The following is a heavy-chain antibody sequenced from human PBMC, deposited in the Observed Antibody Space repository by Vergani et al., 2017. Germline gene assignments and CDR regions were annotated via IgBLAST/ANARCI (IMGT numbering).Heavy chain of an antibody. V-gene: IGHV3-30*03. CDR3: ARDPDYDFWSGYFDY. Sequence: VQLVESGGGLVKPGGSLRLSCAASGFTFSSYSMNWVRQAPGKGLEWVAVISYDGSNKYYADSVKGRFTISRDNSKNTLYLQMNSLRAEDTAVYYCARDPDYDFWSGYFDYWGQGTLVTVSS. D-gene: IGHD3-3*01. J-gene: IGHJ4*02. CDR1: GFTFSSYS. CDR2: ISYDGSNK.